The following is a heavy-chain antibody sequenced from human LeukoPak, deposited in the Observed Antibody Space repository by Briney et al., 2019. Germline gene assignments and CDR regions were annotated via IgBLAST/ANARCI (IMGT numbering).Heavy chain of an antibody. V-gene: IGHV3-23*01. CDR3: AKWGDYDVLTGYYVSDY. CDR2: ITGSGGNT. J-gene: IGHJ4*02. Sequence: GASLRLSCAASGFTFSNYAMSWVRQAPGKGLEWVSAITGSGGNTYYADSVKGRFTISRDNSKNAVFLQMNSLRAEDTAVYYCAKWGDYDVLTGYYVSDYWGQGTLVTVSS. D-gene: IGHD3-9*01. CDR1: GFTFSNYA.